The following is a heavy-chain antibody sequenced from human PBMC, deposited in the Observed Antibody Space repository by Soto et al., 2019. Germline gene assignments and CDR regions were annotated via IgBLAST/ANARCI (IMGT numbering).Heavy chain of an antibody. J-gene: IGHJ4*02. CDR2: ISSGSSYT. CDR1: GFTFNDYY. V-gene: IGHV3-11*06. Sequence: PGGSLRLSCAVSGFTFNDYYMSWIRQAPGKGLEWISYISSGSSYTNYADSVKGRFTISRDNAKNSLYLQMNSLRTEDTAVYYCARKPETGTTVPFDYWGQGTLVTVSS. CDR3: ARKPETGTTVPFDY. D-gene: IGHD1-1*01.